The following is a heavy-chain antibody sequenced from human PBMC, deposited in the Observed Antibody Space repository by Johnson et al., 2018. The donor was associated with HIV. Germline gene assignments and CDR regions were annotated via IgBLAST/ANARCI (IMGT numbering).Heavy chain of an antibody. CDR2: ISWNSGSI. CDR1: GFTFDDYA. Sequence: LVESGGGLVKPGGSLRLSCAASGFTFDDYAMHWVRQAPGKGLEWVSSISWNSGSIGYADSVKGRFTISRDNAKNSLYLQMNSLRTEDTALYYCAKDIWDSSGYPQQAFDMWGQGTMVTVSS. D-gene: IGHD3-22*01. V-gene: IGHV3-9*01. J-gene: IGHJ3*02. CDR3: AKDIWDSSGYPQQAFDM.